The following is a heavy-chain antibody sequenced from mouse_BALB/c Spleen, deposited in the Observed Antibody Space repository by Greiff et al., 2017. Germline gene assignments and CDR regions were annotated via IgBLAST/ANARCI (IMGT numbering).Heavy chain of an antibody. CDR1: GFTFNTNA. CDR3: VRGGYDVPMDY. J-gene: IGHJ4*01. V-gene: IGHV10S3*01. Sequence: GGGLVQPKGSLKLSCAASGFTFNTNAMNWVRQAPGKGLEWVARIRSKSNNYATYYADSVKDRFTISRDDSQSMLYLQMNNLKTEDTAMYYCVRGGYDVPMDYWGQGTSVTVSS. D-gene: IGHD2-2*01. CDR2: IRSKSNNYAT.